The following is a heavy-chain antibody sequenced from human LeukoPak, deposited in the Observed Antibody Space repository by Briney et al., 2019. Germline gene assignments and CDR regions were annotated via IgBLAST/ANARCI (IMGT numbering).Heavy chain of an antibody. V-gene: IGHV1-69*13. CDR3: ARQTTSGYPWFDP. J-gene: IGHJ5*02. Sequence: SVKVSCKASGGTFSSYAISWVRQAPGQGLEWMGGIIPIFGTANYAQKSQGRVTITADESTSTAYMELSSLRSEDTAVYYCARQTTSGYPWFDPWGQGTLVTVSS. CDR2: IIPIFGTA. CDR1: GGTFSSYA. D-gene: IGHD5-12*01.